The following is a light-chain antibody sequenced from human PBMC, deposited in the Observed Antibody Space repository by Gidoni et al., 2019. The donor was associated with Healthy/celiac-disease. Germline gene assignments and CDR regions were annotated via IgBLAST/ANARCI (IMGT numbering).Light chain of an antibody. CDR3: QSYDSSNPNWV. CDR2: EDN. J-gene: IGLJ3*02. CDR1: SGSIASNY. V-gene: IGLV6-57*04. Sequence: NFMLTQPHSVSESPGKTVTISCTRSSGSIASNYVQWYQQRPGSAPTTVIYEDNQRPSGVPDRFSGSIDSSSNSASLTISGLKTEDEADYYCQSYDSSNPNWVFGGGTKLXVX.